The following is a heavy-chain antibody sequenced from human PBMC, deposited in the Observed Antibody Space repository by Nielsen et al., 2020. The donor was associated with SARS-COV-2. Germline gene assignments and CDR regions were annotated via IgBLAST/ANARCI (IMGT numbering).Heavy chain of an antibody. V-gene: IGHV3-30*04. CDR1: EFSFSNYA. J-gene: IGHJ6*02. D-gene: IGHD5-12*01. Sequence: GESLKISCAASEFSFSNYAMHWVRQAPGKGLEWVAVISFDGGKKYYADSVEGRFTISRDNSRKTLFLQMNSLRVEDTAVYYCARDIVARYYYYGMDVWGQGTTVTVSS. CDR2: ISFDGGKK. CDR3: ARDIVARYYYYGMDV.